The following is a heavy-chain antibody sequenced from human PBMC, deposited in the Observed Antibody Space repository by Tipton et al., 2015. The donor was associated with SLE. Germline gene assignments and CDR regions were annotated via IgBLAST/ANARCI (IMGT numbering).Heavy chain of an antibody. CDR3: ARGIDVFDI. CDR2: INHSGST. V-gene: IGHV4-34*01. Sequence: TLSLTCAVYGGSFTGYYWSWIRQPPGKGLEWIGEINHSGSTNYNPSLKSRVTISVDTSKNQFSLKLSAVTAADTAVYYCARGIDVFDIWGQGTMVTVSS. CDR1: GGSFTGYY. J-gene: IGHJ3*02.